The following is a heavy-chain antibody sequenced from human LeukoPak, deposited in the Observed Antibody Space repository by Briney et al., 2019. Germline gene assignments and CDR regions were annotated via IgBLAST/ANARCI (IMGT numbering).Heavy chain of an antibody. D-gene: IGHD3-10*01. J-gene: IGHJ4*02. CDR2: IYSGGST. V-gene: IGHV3-53*04. CDR3: ASTLLWFGELSHS. Sequence: PGGSLRLSCAASGFTVSSNYMSWVRQAPGKGLEWVSVIYSGGSTYYADSVKGRFTISRHNSKNTLYLQMNSLRAEDTAVYYCASTLLWFGELSHSWGQGTLVTVSS. CDR1: GFTVSSNY.